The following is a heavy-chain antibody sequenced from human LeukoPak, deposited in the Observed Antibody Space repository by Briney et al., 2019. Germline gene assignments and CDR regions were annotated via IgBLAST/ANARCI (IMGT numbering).Heavy chain of an antibody. D-gene: IGHD3-3*01. V-gene: IGHV3-23*01. CDR1: GFTFSNYV. CDR2: INESGGST. J-gene: IGHJ4*02. CDR3: ARWSDSKWSDY. Sequence: GGSLRLSCAAVGFTFSNYVMTWVRQAPGKGLEWVSTINESGGSTYYADSVKGRFTISRDNSKNTLSLQMNSLRAEDTAVYYCARWSDSKWSDYWGQGTLVTVSS.